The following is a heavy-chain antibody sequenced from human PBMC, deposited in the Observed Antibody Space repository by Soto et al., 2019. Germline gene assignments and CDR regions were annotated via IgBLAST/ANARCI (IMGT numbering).Heavy chain of an antibody. V-gene: IGHV4-59*08. Sequence: SETLSLTCTVSGGSISSYYWSWIRQPPGKGLEWIGYIYYSGSTNYNPSLKSRVTISVDTSKNQFSLKLSSVTAADTAVYYCARQGGDYGGYNWFDPWGQGTLVTVSS. CDR1: GGSISSYY. CDR2: IYYSGST. CDR3: ARQGGDYGGYNWFDP. J-gene: IGHJ5*02. D-gene: IGHD4-17*01.